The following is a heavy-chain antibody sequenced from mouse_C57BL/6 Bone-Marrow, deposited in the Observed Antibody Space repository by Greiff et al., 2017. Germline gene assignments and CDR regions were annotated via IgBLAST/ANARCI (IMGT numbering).Heavy chain of an antibody. J-gene: IGHJ1*03. D-gene: IGHD4-1*01. Sequence: QVQLQPSGTELARAGASMELSCKGSGHNFTNYGIRWVKPRNGPGLEWVGEIYPRSGNSFYNGEVKGKGPLTADKSSSTAYMELRSLTSEDSAVYFCARQSGTGWYFDVWGTGTTVTVSS. CDR3: ARQSGTGWYFDV. CDR2: IYPRSGNS. CDR1: GHNFTNYG. V-gene: IGHV1-81*01.